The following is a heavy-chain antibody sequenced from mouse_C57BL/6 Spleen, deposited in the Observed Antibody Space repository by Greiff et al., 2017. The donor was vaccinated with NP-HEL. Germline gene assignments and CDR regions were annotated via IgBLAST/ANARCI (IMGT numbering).Heavy chain of an antibody. CDR2: ISSGGDYI. D-gene: IGHD1-1*01. J-gene: IGHJ4*01. CDR1: GFTFSSYA. Sequence: EVQVVESGEGLVKPGGSLKLSCAASGFTFSSYAMSWVRQTPEKRLEWVAYISSGGDYIYYADTVKGRFTISRDNARNTLYLQMSSLKSEDTAMYYCTRVTVFYYYGSRNYAMDDWGQGTSVTVSS. CDR3: TRVTVFYYYGSRNYAMDD. V-gene: IGHV5-9-1*02.